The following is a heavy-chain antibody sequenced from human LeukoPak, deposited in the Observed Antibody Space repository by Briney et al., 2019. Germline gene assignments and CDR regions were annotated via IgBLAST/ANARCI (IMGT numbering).Heavy chain of an antibody. D-gene: IGHD1-1*01. Sequence: GGSLRLSCAASGFTFSSYTMHWVRQIPGERPEWVSSISGDTTYIYYADSIKGRFTISRDNTNTSLFLQMNSLRAEDTATYFCARRGTDASFSFFDVWGQGTMVTVSS. CDR3: ARRGTDASFSFFDV. CDR1: GFTFSSYT. V-gene: IGHV3-21*01. J-gene: IGHJ3*01. CDR2: ISGDTTYI.